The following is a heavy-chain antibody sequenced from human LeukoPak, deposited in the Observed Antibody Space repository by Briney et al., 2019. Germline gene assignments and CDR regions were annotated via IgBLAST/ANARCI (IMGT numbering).Heavy chain of an antibody. J-gene: IGHJ6*02. CDR1: GGYISSHY. CDR2: IYYTGST. CDR3: ARRVTLVRGIYYHGMDV. D-gene: IGHD3-10*01. V-gene: IGHV4-59*08. Sequence: SETLSLTCTVSGGYISSHYWGWIRQPPGKGLEWIGCIYYTGSTNYNRSLKSRLTISLDTSKNQFSLKLSSVTAADTAVYYCARRVTLVRGIYYHGMDVWGQGTTVTVSS.